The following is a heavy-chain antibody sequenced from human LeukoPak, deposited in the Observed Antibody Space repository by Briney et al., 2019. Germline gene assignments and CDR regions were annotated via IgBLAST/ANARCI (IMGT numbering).Heavy chain of an antibody. V-gene: IGHV4-34*01. Sequence: SETLSLTCAVYGGSFSGYYWSWIRQPPRKGLEWIGEINHSGSTNYNPSLKSRVTISVDTSKIQFSLKLSSVTAADTAVYYCARGLGYCSGGSCYLDAFDIWGQGTMVTVSS. CDR2: INHSGST. CDR3: ARGLGYCSGGSCYLDAFDI. J-gene: IGHJ3*02. CDR1: GGSFSGYY. D-gene: IGHD2-15*01.